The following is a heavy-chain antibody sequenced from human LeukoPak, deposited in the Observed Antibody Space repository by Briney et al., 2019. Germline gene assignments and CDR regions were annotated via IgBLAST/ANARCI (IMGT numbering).Heavy chain of an antibody. D-gene: IGHD4-11*01. V-gene: IGHV3-33*06. CDR1: RFPFSHYG. J-gene: IGHJ4*02. Sequence: PGKSLTLSCVASQFRFPFSHYGMHWVRQAPGRGLEWVAVIWSDGTNQYYADSVKGRFTISRDNSQNTVYPQMNSLRVEDTAVYFCAKDAQRGFDYSNSLEYWGQGTLVTVSS. CDR2: IWSDGTNQ. CDR3: AKDAQRGFDYSNSLEY.